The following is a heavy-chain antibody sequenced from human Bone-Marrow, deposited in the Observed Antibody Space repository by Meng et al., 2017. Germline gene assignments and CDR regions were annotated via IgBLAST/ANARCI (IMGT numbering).Heavy chain of an antibody. J-gene: IGHJ6*02. V-gene: IGHV4-38-2*01. CDR2: LYHSGNT. CDR1: GYSISSGYN. Sequence: SETLSLTCAVSGYSISSGYNWGWIRQPPGKGLEWIGSLYHSGNTYYNPSLKSRVTISVDTSKNQFSVKLTSVTAADTAVYYCARSRPSVRGVHYYYAMDFWGQGTTVTVSS. CDR3: ARSRPSVRGVHYYYAMDF. D-gene: IGHD3-10*01.